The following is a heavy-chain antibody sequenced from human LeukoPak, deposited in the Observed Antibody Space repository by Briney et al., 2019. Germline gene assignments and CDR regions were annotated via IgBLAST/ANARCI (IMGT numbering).Heavy chain of an antibody. J-gene: IGHJ3*01. D-gene: IGHD3-16*01. CDR2: IYNSGST. CDR3: ARDDYGVFDAFDV. CDR1: GGSISSHY. V-gene: IGHV4-59*08. Sequence: PSDTLSLTCTVSGGSISSHYWSGIRQPPGKGLEWIGYIYNSGSTNYNPSLKSRVTISLDTSKNQFSLHLTSVTAADTAVYFCARDDYGVFDAFDVWGQGTVVTVSS.